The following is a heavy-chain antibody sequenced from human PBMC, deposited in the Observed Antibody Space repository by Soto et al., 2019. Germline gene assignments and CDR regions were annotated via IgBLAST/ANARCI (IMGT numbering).Heavy chain of an antibody. Sequence: SETLSLTCTVSGGSISSYYWSWIRQPPGKGLEWIGYIYHTGVTNSNPSLRGRLSISIDTAKNQFSLKLSSVTSADTAIYYCAKPPRVPVFWGREFLATVPS. CDR2: IYHTGVT. D-gene: IGHD2-2*01. J-gene: IGHJ4*02. CDR3: AKPPRVPVF. V-gene: IGHV4-59*01. CDR1: GGSISSYY.